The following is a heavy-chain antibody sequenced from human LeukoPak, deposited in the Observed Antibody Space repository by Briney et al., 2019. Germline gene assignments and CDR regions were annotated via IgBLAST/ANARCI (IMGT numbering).Heavy chain of an antibody. CDR1: GYTFTSYG. CDR2: ISAYNGNT. V-gene: IGHV1-18*04. J-gene: IGHJ6*04. D-gene: IGHD3-10*01. CDR3: ARDALWFGELLYPYYYYYGMDV. Sequence: GASVKVSCKASGYTFTSYGISWVRQAPGRGLEWMGWISAYNGNTNYAQKLKGRVTMTTDTSTSTAYMGLRSLRSDDTAVYYCARDALWFGELLYPYYYYYGMDVWGKGTTVTVSS.